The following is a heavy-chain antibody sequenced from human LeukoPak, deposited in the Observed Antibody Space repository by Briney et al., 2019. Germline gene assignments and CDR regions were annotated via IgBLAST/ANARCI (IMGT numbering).Heavy chain of an antibody. CDR1: GFTFSSYS. CDR3: AKGVSRGYSYGYNFDC. J-gene: IGHJ4*02. CDR2: ISSSSSYI. D-gene: IGHD5-18*01. Sequence: PGGSLRLSCAASGFTFSSYSMNWVRQAPGKGPEWVSSISSSSSYIYYADSVKGRFTISRDNAKNSLYLQMNSLRAEDTAVYYCAKGVSRGYSYGYNFDCWGQGTLVTVSS. V-gene: IGHV3-21*04.